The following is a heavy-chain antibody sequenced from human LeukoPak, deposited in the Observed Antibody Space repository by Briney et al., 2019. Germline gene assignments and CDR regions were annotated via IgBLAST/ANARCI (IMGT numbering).Heavy chain of an antibody. Sequence: PSETLSLTCTVSGGSISSYYWSWIRQPPGKGLEWIGYIYYSGSTNYNPSLKSRVTISVDTSKNQFSLKLSSVTAADTAVYYCARGGYDFWSGYYKYWGQGTLVTVSS. D-gene: IGHD3-3*01. CDR1: GGSISSYY. V-gene: IGHV4-59*01. CDR2: IYYSGST. CDR3: ARGGYDFWSGYYKY. J-gene: IGHJ4*02.